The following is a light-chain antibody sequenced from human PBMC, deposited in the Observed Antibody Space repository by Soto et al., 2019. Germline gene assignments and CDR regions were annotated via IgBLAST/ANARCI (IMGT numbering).Light chain of an antibody. Sequence: DIVMTQTPLSSPVTLGQASSISFSSSESLVHNDGNTYLSWFQQRPGQPPRLLIYKVSDRFSGVPDRFSGSGAGTDFTLTISRVEAEDVGVYYCMQATQSSWTFGQGTKVDTK. J-gene: IGKJ1*01. V-gene: IGKV2-24*01. CDR1: ESLVHNDGNTY. CDR2: KVS. CDR3: MQATQSSWT.